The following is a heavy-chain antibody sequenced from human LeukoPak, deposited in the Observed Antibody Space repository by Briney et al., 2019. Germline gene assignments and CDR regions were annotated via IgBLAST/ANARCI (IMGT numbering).Heavy chain of an antibody. V-gene: IGHV3-21*01. CDR3: ARDGGVKKWELLTYYFDY. D-gene: IGHD1-26*01. CDR2: ISSSSSYI. J-gene: IGHJ4*02. Sequence: GGSLRLSCAASGFTFSSYSMNWVRQAPGKGLEWVSSISSSSSYIYYADSVKGRFTISRDNAKNSLYLQMNSLRAEDTAVYYCARDGGVKKWELLTYYFDYWGQGTLVTVSS. CDR1: GFTFSSYS.